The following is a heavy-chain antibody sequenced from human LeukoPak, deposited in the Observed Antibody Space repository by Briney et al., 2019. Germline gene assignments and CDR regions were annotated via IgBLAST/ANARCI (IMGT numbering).Heavy chain of an antibody. CDR1: GFTFSTYW. J-gene: IGHJ5*02. CDR2: IKEDGSQK. Sequence: PGGSLRLSCEGSGFTFSTYWFSWVRQAPGKGLEWVANIKEDGSQKYYGDSVKGRITISRDSTRNSVYLQITSLRAEDTAVYYCARDRIKTTVFEHWGQGILVTVSS. D-gene: IGHD1-1*01. V-gene: IGHV3-7*01. CDR3: ARDRIKTTVFEH.